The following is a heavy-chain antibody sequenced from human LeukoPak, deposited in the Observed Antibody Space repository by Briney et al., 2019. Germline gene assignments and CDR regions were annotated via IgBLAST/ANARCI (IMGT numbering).Heavy chain of an antibody. V-gene: IGHV1-69*13. J-gene: IGHJ4*02. D-gene: IGHD6-13*01. CDR2: IIPIFGTA. CDR1: GGTFISYA. Sequence: ASVKVSCKASGGTFISYAISWVRQAPGQGLEWMGGIIPIFGTANYAQKFQGRVTITADESTSTAYMELSSLRSEDTAVYYCARDQYSSSWYYFDYWGQGTLVTVSS. CDR3: ARDQYSSSWYYFDY.